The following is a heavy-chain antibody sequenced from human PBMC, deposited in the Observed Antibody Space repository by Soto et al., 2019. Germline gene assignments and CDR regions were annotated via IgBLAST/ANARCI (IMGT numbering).Heavy chain of an antibody. D-gene: IGHD2-8*01. CDR1: GGSISSGAYY. Sequence: PSETLSLTCTVSGGSISSGAYYWVWIRQPPGKGLDWIGCIYYSGSTYYNPSLKSRVTISVDTSKNQFSLKLSSVTAADTAVYYCAAQKIGYCTNGVCYPGPIDYWGQGTLVTVSS. V-gene: IGHV4-30-4*08. CDR2: IYYSGST. CDR3: AAQKIGYCTNGVCYPGPIDY. J-gene: IGHJ4*02.